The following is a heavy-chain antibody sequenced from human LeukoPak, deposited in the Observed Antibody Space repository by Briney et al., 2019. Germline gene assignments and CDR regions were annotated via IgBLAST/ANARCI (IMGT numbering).Heavy chain of an antibody. J-gene: IGHJ4*02. V-gene: IGHV1-46*01. Sequence: ASVKVSCKASGYTFTTYGISWVRQAPGQGLEWMGVINPSGGSTTSAQKFQGRVTMTRDTSTSTVYMELRSLRSEDTAVYYCARGPGPADDGGGYCFDYWGQGTLVTVSS. CDR1: GYTFTTYG. CDR3: ARGPGPADDGGGYCFDY. CDR2: INPSGGST. D-gene: IGHD3-22*01.